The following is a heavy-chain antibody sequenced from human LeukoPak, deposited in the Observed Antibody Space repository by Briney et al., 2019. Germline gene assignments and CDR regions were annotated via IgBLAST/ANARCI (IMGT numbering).Heavy chain of an antibody. D-gene: IGHD3-22*01. CDR3: VRESGSYYFDY. CDR2: ITGNGGTI. CDR1: GFSFDDYA. V-gene: IGHV3-9*03. Sequence: AGRSLRLSCAASGFSFDDYAMHWVRQAPGKGLELVSGITGNGGTIAYADSVKGRFTVSRDNAKSSLYLQMSSLRAEDMALYYCVRESGSYYFDYWGQGTLVTVSS. J-gene: IGHJ4*02.